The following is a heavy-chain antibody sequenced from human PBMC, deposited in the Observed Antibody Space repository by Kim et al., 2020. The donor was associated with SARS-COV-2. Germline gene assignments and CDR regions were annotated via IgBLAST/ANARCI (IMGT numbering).Heavy chain of an antibody. V-gene: IGHV4-31*03. J-gene: IGHJ6*01. D-gene: IGHD3-10*01. CDR3: ARDSPFGPGPADNYYG. Sequence: SETLSLTCTVSGGSISSGGYYWSWIRQHPGKGLEWIGYIFYSGRTYYNPSLKSRATISIDTSKNQFFLNLGSMTAADTAVYYCARDSPFGPGPADNYYG. CDR2: IFYSGRT. CDR1: GGSISSGGYY.